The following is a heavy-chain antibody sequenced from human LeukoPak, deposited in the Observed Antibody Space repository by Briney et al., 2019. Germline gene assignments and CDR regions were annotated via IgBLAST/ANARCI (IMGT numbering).Heavy chain of an antibody. Sequence: ASVKVSCKVSGYTLTELSMHWVRQAPGKGLEWIGGFDPEDGETIYARKFQGRVTMTEDTSTDTAYMELSSLRSEDTAVYYCATNTMVRGVIRYYFDYWGQGTLVTVSS. D-gene: IGHD3-10*01. CDR2: FDPEDGET. CDR3: ATNTMVRGVIRYYFDY. J-gene: IGHJ4*02. V-gene: IGHV1-24*01. CDR1: GYTLTELS.